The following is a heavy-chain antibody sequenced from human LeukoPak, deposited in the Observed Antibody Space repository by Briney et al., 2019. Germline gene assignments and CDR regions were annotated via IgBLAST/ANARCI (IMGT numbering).Heavy chain of an antibody. V-gene: IGHV3-23*01. D-gene: IGHD6-13*01. Sequence: GGSLRLSCAASGFTFNGYGMHWVRQAPGKGLEWVSAISGRVGSIYYADSVKGRLTISRDNSKNTLYLQMNSLRAEDTAVYYCARGVRVSFDIWGQGTMVTVSS. CDR3: ARGVRVSFDI. J-gene: IGHJ3*02. CDR2: ISGRVGSI. CDR1: GFTFNGYG.